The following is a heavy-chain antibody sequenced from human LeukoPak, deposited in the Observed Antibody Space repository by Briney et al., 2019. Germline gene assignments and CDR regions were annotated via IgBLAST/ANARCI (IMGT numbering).Heavy chain of an antibody. Sequence: SETLSLTCAVSGYSLSSGYYWGWIRQPPGKGLEWIGSIYHSGSTYYNPSLKSRVTISVDTSKNQFSLKLSSVTAADTAVYYCARGLRPYYYDSSGYYYVGNYFDYWGQGTLVTVSS. V-gene: IGHV4-38-2*01. CDR1: GYSLSSGYY. J-gene: IGHJ4*02. D-gene: IGHD3-22*01. CDR2: IYHSGST. CDR3: ARGLRPYYYDSSGYYYVGNYFDY.